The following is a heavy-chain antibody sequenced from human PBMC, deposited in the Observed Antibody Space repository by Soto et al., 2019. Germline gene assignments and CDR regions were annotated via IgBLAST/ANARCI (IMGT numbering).Heavy chain of an antibody. D-gene: IGHD4-4*01. CDR3: AHIISTTYFAY. V-gene: IGHV2-5*02. Sequence: QITLKESGPPLVKPTQTLTLTCTFSGFSLSTSGVGVGWIRQPPGKALEWLALIYWDDDKRYSPSLKSRLTIPKDTSKNQVVLIMTNMDPVDTATYYCAHIISTTYFAYWGQGTLVTVSS. J-gene: IGHJ4*02. CDR1: GFSLSTSGVG. CDR2: IYWDDDK.